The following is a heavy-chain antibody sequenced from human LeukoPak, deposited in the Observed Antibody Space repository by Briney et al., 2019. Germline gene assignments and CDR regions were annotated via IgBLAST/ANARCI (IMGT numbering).Heavy chain of an antibody. CDR3: ARDQLEPSRWFDY. V-gene: IGHV3-74*01. D-gene: IGHD3-3*01. CDR2: MNNDGSIR. J-gene: IGHJ4*02. CDR1: GFTFSTYW. Sequence: GGSLRLSCAASGFTFSTYWMHWVRQAPGKGLVWVSRMNNDGSIRDYADSVKGRFTISRDNAKNTLYLQMNSLRVEDTAVYYCARDQLEPSRWFDYWGQGTLVTVSS.